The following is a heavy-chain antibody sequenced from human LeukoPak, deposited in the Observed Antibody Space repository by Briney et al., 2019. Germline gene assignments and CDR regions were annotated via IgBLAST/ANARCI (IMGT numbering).Heavy chain of an antibody. V-gene: IGHV4-39*01. J-gene: IGHJ4*02. D-gene: IGHD5-12*01. CDR3: ARLVSGYDHSGDY. CDR2: IYYSGST. Sequence: SETLSLTCTVTGGSISSSSYYWGWIRQPPGKRLEWIGSIYYSGSTYYNPSLKSRVTISVDTSKNQFSLKLSSVTAADTAVYYCARLVSGYDHSGDYWGQGTLVTVSS. CDR1: GGSISSSSYY.